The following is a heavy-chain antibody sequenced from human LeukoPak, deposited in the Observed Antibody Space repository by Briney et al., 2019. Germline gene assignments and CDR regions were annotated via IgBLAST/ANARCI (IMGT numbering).Heavy chain of an antibody. J-gene: IGHJ4*02. CDR1: GGTFSSYA. CDR3: AREAGYNSNHFDY. CDR2: IIPIFGTA. Sequence: ASVKFSCKASGGTFSSYAISWVRQAPGQGLEWMGGIIPIFGTANYAQKFQGRVTITADKSTSTAYMELSSLRSEDTAVYYCAREAGYNSNHFDYWGQGTLVTVSS. V-gene: IGHV1-69*06. D-gene: IGHD5-24*01.